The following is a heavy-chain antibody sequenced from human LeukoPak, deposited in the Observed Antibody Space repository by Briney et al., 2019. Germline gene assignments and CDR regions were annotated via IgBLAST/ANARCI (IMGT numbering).Heavy chain of an antibody. CDR2: IIYSDGFT. V-gene: IGHV3-23*01. D-gene: IGHD4-17*01. CDR1: GFTFSSYA. Sequence: GGSLRLSCAASGFTFSSYAMSWVRKAPGKGLEWVSIIYSDGFTYYADSVKGRLTISRDSSKNTLYLQMDSLRAEDTAVYYCARNIHDYVLTHYYYYMDVWGKGTTVTVSS. CDR3: ARNIHDYVLTHYYYYMDV. J-gene: IGHJ6*03.